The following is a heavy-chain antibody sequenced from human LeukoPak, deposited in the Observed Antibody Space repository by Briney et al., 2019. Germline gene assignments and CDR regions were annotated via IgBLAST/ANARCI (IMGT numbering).Heavy chain of an antibody. CDR1: GFSLGTRGVG. Sequence: SGPTLVKPTQTLTLTCTFSGFSLGTRGVGVGWIRQPPGKALEWLSLIYWDEDKGYRPALKRRRTSTKDTSKKQGVLTMTYMDPVDTATYYCAHRVVPGPFDYWGQGTLVTVSS. V-gene: IGHV2-5*02. D-gene: IGHD2-15*01. CDR3: AHRVVPGPFDY. CDR2: IYWDEDK. J-gene: IGHJ4*02.